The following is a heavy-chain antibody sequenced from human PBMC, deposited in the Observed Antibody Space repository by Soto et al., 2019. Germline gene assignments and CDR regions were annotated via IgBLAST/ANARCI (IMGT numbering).Heavy chain of an antibody. CDR3: SRAGILTTPYYFDY. V-gene: IGHV3-72*01. Sequence: EVQLVESGGGLVQPGGSLRLSCAASGFTFSDHYMDWVRQAPGKGLEWVGRIRNKANSYTTEYAASVKGRFTLSRDDSQNSLYLQMNSLKTEDTAVYYCSRAGILTTPYYFDYWGQGTLVTVSS. J-gene: IGHJ4*02. CDR2: IRNKANSYTT. CDR1: GFTFSDHY. D-gene: IGHD4-4*01.